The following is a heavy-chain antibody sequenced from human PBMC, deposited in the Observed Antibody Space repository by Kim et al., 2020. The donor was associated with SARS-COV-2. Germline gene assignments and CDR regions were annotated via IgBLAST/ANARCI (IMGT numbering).Heavy chain of an antibody. D-gene: IGHD5-12*01. J-gene: IGHJ1*01. V-gene: IGHV3-64D*09. CDR2: ISSNGGST. CDR3: VKGLRWLQSEYFQH. Sequence: GGSLRLSCSASGFTFSSYAMHWVRQAPGKGLEYVSAISSNGGSTYYADSVKGRFTISRDNSKNTLYLQMSSLRAEDTAVYYCVKGLRWLQSEYFQHWGQGTLVTVSS. CDR1: GFTFSSYA.